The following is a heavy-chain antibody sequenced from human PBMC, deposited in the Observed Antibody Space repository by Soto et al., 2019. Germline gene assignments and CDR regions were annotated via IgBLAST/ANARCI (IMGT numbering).Heavy chain of an antibody. CDR2: ISYDGSNK. Sequence: GGSLGLSCAASGFTFSSYAMHWVRQAPGKGLEWVAVISYDGSNKYYADSVKGRFTISRDNSKNTLYLQMNSLRAEDTAVYYCARDSTTCLDYWGQGTLVTSPQ. CDR3: ARDSTTCLDY. CDR1: GFTFSSYA. V-gene: IGHV3-30-3*01. D-gene: IGHD1-7*01. J-gene: IGHJ4*02.